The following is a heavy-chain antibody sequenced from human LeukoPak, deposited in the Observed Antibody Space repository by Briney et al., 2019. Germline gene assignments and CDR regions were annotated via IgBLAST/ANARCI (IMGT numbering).Heavy chain of an antibody. V-gene: IGHV5-51*01. Sequence: GEPLKISSQGSGSSFTSYWIGWVRQMPGKGLEWMGIIYPGDSDTRYSPSFQGQVTISADKSISTAYLQWSSLKAADAAKYYCAIQGPGSFWFDPWGQGTLVTVSA. CDR1: GSSFTSYW. D-gene: IGHD3-10*01. CDR3: AIQGPGSFWFDP. CDR2: IYPGDSDT. J-gene: IGHJ5*02.